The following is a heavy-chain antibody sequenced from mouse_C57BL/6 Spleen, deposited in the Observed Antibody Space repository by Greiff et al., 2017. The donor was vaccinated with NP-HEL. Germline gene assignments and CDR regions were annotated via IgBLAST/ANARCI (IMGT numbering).Heavy chain of an antibody. CDR3: AREVHADY. V-gene: IGHV1-54*01. CDR1: GYAFTNYL. J-gene: IGHJ2*01. CDR2: INPGSGGT. Sequence: QVQLQQSGAELVRPGTSVKVSCKASGYAFTNYLIEWVKQRPGQGLEWIGVINPGSGGTNYNEKFKGKSTLTADKSSSTAYMQLSSLTSEDSAVYFCAREVHADYWGQGTTLTVSS. D-gene: IGHD2-14*01.